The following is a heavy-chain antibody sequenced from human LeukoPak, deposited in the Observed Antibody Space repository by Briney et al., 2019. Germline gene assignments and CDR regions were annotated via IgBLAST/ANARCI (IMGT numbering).Heavy chain of an antibody. V-gene: IGHV3-23*01. J-gene: IGHJ4*02. D-gene: IGHD7-27*01. Sequence: GGSLRLSCAASGFSFSSYAVSWVRQAPGRGLEWVSGISEGGSRTYYADSVKGRFTISRDDSKNTLYLQMNSLRAEDTAVYYYAKVQLGIGVDYWGQGTLVTVSS. CDR2: ISEGGSRT. CDR1: GFSFSSYA. CDR3: AKVQLGIGVDY.